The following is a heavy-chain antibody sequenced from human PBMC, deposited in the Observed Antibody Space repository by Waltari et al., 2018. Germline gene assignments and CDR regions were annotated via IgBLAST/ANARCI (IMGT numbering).Heavy chain of an antibody. CDR1: GDTFTGYY. V-gene: IGHV1-2*02. CDR3: ARAHSNNWFDP. J-gene: IGHJ5*02. Sequence: QVQLVQSGAEVKKPGASVKVSCKASGDTFTGYYMHWVRQAPGQGLEWMCCINPNSVGTNYAQKFQGRVTMTMDTSISTAYMELSRLRSDDTAVYYCARAHSNNWFDPWGQGTLVTVSS. CDR2: INPNSVGT. D-gene: IGHD2-15*01.